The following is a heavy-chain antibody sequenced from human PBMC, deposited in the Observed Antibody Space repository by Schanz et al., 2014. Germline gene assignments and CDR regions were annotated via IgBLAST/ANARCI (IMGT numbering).Heavy chain of an antibody. J-gene: IGHJ4*02. Sequence: QGQLVQSGPEVKEPGASVKVSCEASRYTFNTYGLNWVRQAPGQGLEWMGWISAYNGNTNYAQKLQGRVTMTADTSTSTAYMELSSLRSEDTAMYYCARGRGFYDYWGQGTLVTVSS. D-gene: IGHD3-10*01. CDR3: ARGRGFYDY. V-gene: IGHV1-18*01. CDR1: RYTFNTYG. CDR2: ISAYNGNT.